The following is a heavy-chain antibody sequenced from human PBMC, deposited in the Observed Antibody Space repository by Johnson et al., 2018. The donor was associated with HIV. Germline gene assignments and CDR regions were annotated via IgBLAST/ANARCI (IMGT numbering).Heavy chain of an antibody. D-gene: IGHD1-1*01. CDR2: ISSSGSTI. CDR1: GFTFTYYA. Sequence: EVQLVESGGGLVQPGGSLRLSCAASGFTFTYYAMSWVRQAPGKGLEWVSYISSSGSTIYYAESVKGRFTISRDNSKNTLYLQMNSLRDEDTAVYYCAREGNWNPTYGFDVWGQGTIATVSS. CDR3: AREGNWNPTYGFDV. J-gene: IGHJ3*01. V-gene: IGHV3-48*02.